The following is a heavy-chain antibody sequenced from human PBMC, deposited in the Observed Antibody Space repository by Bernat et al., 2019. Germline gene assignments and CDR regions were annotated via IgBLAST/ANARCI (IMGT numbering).Heavy chain of an antibody. V-gene: IGHV3-23*01. CDR3: AKVQERFLEWLPIDY. D-gene: IGHD3-3*01. J-gene: IGHJ4*02. CDR1: GFTFSSYA. CDR2: ISGSGGST. Sequence: EVQLLESGGGLVQPGGSLRLSCAASGFTFSSYAMSWVRQAPGKGLEWVSAISGSGGSTYYADSVKGRFTISRDNSKNSLYLQMNSLRAEDTAVYYCAKVQERFLEWLPIDYWGQGTLVTVSS.